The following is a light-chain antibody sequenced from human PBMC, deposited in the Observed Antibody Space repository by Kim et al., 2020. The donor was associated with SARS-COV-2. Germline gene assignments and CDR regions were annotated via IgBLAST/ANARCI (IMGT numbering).Light chain of an antibody. Sequence: EIVLTQSPATLSLSPGERATLSCRASQSISRYLACYQQKPGQAPRLLIYDASNRATGIPARFSGSGSGTDFTLTVSSLEPEDFAVYYCQQRSAWPKTFGQGTKLEI. V-gene: IGKV3-11*01. J-gene: IGKJ2*01. CDR2: DAS. CDR3: QQRSAWPKT. CDR1: QSISRY.